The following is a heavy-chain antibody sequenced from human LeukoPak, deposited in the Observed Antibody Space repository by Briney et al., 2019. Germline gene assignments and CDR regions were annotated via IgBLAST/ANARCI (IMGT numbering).Heavy chain of an antibody. CDR2: ISYDGSNK. CDR3: ARELYYYYYGMDV. J-gene: IGHJ6*02. V-gene: IGHV3-30-3*01. CDR1: GFTFSSYA. Sequence: GGSLRLSCAASGFTFSSYAIHWVRQAPGKGLEWVAVISYDGSNKYYADSVKGRFTISRDNSKNTLYLQMNSLRAEDTAVYYCARELYYYYYGMDVWGQGTTVTVSS.